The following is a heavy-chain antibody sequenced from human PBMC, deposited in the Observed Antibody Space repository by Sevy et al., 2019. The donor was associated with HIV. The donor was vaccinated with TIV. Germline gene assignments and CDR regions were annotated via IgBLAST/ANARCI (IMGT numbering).Heavy chain of an antibody. V-gene: IGHV4-4*02. CDR3: ARVLYDFWSDSYAEPYYYYGMDV. CDR2: IYHTGST. Sequence: SLTCAVSGASITSSNWWSWVRQPPGKGLEWIGEIYHTGSTNYNPSLKSRVTISLDKSKNQFSLKLSSVTAADTALYYCARVLYDFWSDSYAEPYYYYGMDVWGQGTTVTVSS. D-gene: IGHD3-3*01. CDR1: GASITSSNW. J-gene: IGHJ6*02.